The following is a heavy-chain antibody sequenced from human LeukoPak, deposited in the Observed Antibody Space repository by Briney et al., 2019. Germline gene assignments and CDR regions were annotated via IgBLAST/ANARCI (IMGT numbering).Heavy chain of an antibody. J-gene: IGHJ4*02. V-gene: IGHV1-2*06. CDR2: INPNSGGT. Sequence: ASVKVSCKASEYIFTDYYIHWVRQAPGQGHEWMGRINPNSGGTNFAQKFQARVTMTSDTSISTAYMEVSGLESDDTAVYYCARARYCYTTSCPLDYWGQGTPVTVSS. CDR1: EYIFTDYY. CDR3: ARARYCYTTSCPLDY. D-gene: IGHD2-2*01.